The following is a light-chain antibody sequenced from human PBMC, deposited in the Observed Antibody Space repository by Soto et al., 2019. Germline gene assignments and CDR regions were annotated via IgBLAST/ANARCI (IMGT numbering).Light chain of an antibody. CDR2: AAS. CDR3: QQSYSTPRT. CDR1: QSINKY. V-gene: IGKV1-39*01. Sequence: DIQMTQSPSSLSASVGDRVIITCRASQSINKYLNWYQQKPGEAPKLLIYAASSLQSGVPSRFSGTESGTDFTLTISGLQPEDFGTYYCQQSYSTPRTFGQGTNVEIK. J-gene: IGKJ1*01.